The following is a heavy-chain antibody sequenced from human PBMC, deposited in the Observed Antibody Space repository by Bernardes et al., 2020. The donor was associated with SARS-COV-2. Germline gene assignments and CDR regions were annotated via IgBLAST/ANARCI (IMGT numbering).Heavy chain of an antibody. CDR2: INPNSGGT. CDR1: GYTFTGYY. CDR3: ARLQNYYDSSGSSYYFDY. Sequence: ASVKVSCKASGYTFTGYYMHWVRQAPGQGLEWMGWINPNSGGTNYAQKFQGRVTMTRDTSISTAYMELSRLRSDDTAVYYCARLQNYYDSSGSSYYFDYWGQGTLVTVSS. V-gene: IGHV1-2*02. J-gene: IGHJ4*02. D-gene: IGHD3-22*01.